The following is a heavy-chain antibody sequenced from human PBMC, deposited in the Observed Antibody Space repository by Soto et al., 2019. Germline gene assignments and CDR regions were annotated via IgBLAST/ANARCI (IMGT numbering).Heavy chain of an antibody. V-gene: IGHV5-51*01. CDR3: ARHYYGSGSYPRIRYYYGMDV. CDR1: GYSFTSYW. D-gene: IGHD3-10*01. J-gene: IGHJ6*02. CDR2: IYPGDSDT. Sequence: GESLKISCKGSGYSFTSYWIGWERQMPGKGLEWMGIIYPGDSDTRYSPSFQGQVTISADKSISTAYLQWSSLKASDTAMYYCARHYYGSGSYPRIRYYYGMDVWGQGTTVTVSS.